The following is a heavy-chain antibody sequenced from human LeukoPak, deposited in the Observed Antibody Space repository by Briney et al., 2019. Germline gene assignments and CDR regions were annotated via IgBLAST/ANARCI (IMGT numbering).Heavy chain of an antibody. CDR3: ARDVQVCGSGSIMENWFDP. V-gene: IGHV3-33*01. J-gene: IGHJ5*02. CDR1: GFTFSSYG. CDR2: ICYDGSTT. D-gene: IGHD3-10*01. Sequence: GGTLRLSCAASGFTFSSYGMHCVRQAPGKGLGWGAGICYDGSTTNYADSVKGRFTSSRDNSKNTLYLSMNNLTAKLRAVNYCARDVQVCGSGSIMENWFDPWGQGTLVTVSS.